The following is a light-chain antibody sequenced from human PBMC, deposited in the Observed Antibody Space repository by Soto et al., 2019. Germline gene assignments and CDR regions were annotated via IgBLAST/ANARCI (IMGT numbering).Light chain of an antibody. Sequence: EIVLTQSPGTLSLSPGERATLSCRASQSVSSDYLAWCQQKPGQAPRLLLYGASNRATGIPDRFSGSGSGTDFTLTISRLEPEDFAVYSCQQYGSSPYTFGQGTKLEI. J-gene: IGKJ2*01. CDR2: GAS. CDR1: QSVSSDY. CDR3: QQYGSSPYT. V-gene: IGKV3-20*01.